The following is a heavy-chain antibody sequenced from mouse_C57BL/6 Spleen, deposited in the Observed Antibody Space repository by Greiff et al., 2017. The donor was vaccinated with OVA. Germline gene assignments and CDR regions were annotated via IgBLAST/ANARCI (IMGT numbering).Heavy chain of an antibody. J-gene: IGHJ4*01. Sequence: QVQLQQSGAELARPGASVKLSCKASGYTFTSYGISWVKQRTGQGLEWIGEIYPRSGNTYYNEKFKGKATLTADKSSSRAYMELRSLTSEDSAVYFCARSVLRFDYAMDYWGQGTSVTVSA. CDR3: ARSVLRFDYAMDY. CDR2: IYPRSGNT. V-gene: IGHV1-81*01. D-gene: IGHD1-1*01. CDR1: GYTFTSYG.